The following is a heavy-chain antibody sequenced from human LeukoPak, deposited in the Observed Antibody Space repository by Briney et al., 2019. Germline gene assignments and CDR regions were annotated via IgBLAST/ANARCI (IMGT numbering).Heavy chain of an antibody. CDR2: ISTYNGNT. CDR3: ARVGWELPNTPPPDY. V-gene: IGHV1-18*01. CDR1: GYTFTSYA. J-gene: IGHJ4*02. D-gene: IGHD1-26*01. Sequence: ASVKVSCKASGYTFTSYAMHWVRQAPGQRLEWMGWISTYNGNTNYAQKLQGRVTMTTDTSTSTAYMELRSLRSDDTAVYYCARVGWELPNTPPPDYWGQGTLVTVSS.